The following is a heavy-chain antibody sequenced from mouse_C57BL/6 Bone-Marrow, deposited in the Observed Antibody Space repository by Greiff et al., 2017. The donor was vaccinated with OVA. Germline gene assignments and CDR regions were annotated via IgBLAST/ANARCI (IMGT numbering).Heavy chain of an antibody. V-gene: IGHV1-64*01. CDR2: IHPNSGST. J-gene: IGHJ3*01. CDR1: GYTFTSYW. Sequence: QVQLKQPGAELVKPGASVKLSCKASGYTFTSYWMHWVKQRPGQGLEWIGMIHPNSGSTNYNEKFKSKATLTVDKSSSTAYMQLSSLTSEDSAVYYCARSDYSAWFAYWGQGTLVTVSA. CDR3: ARSDYSAWFAY. D-gene: IGHD2-4*01.